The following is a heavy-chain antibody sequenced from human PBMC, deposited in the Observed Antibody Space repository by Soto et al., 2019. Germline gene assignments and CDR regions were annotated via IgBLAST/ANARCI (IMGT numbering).Heavy chain of an antibody. CDR1: GFTFSSYG. J-gene: IGHJ4*02. D-gene: IGHD3-22*01. Sequence: QVQLVESGGGVVQPGRSLRLSCAASGFTFSSYGMHWVRQAPGKGLEWVAVISYDGSNKYYADSVKGRFTISRDNSKNTLYLQMNSLRAEDTAVYYCAKEWAYYYDSKTPGGFDYWGQGTLVTVSS. CDR3: AKEWAYYYDSKTPGGFDY. CDR2: ISYDGSNK. V-gene: IGHV3-30*18.